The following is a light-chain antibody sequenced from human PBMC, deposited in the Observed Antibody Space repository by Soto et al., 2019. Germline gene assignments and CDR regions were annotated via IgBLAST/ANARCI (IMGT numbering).Light chain of an antibody. CDR3: QQSYSTRLT. Sequence: DIQMTQSPFSLSASVGDRVTISCRPSQNIKNYLNWYQQRPGKAPKLLIFAASTLQSGVPSRFSGSGSGTDFTLTISSLQPEDFVTYYCQQSYSTRLTFGGGTKVEIK. CDR2: AAS. V-gene: IGKV1-39*01. CDR1: QNIKNY. J-gene: IGKJ4*01.